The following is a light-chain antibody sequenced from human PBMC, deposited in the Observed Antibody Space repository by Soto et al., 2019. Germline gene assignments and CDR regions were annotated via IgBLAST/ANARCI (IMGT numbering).Light chain of an antibody. CDR3: AAWDDSLNGRYV. J-gene: IGLJ1*01. V-gene: IGLV1-44*01. Sequence: QSVLTQPPSASGTPGQRVTISCSGSSSDIRSKTVSWYQQHPGTAPKLLIYSDDQRPSGVPDRFSGSKSGTSASLAISGLQSEDEADYHCAAWDDSLNGRYVFGTGTKVTVL. CDR2: SDD. CDR1: SSDIRSKT.